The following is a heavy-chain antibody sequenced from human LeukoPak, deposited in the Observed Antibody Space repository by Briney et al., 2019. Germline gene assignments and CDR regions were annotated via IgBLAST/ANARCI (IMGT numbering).Heavy chain of an antibody. D-gene: IGHD3-22*01. CDR1: GFTSSGYW. J-gene: IGHJ4*02. CDR3: ATSDDSSGTD. CDR2: INLDGSVK. V-gene: IGHV3-7*01. Sequence: GGSLRLSCAASGFTSSGYWMSWVRQAPGKGLEWVANINLDGSVKHYVDSAKGRFTISRDNAKNSLYLQMNSLRAEDTALYYCATSDDSSGTDWGQGTLVTVSS.